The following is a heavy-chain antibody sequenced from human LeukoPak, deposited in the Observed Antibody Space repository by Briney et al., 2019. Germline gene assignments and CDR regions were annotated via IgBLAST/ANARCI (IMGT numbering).Heavy chain of an antibody. CDR2: IYFSGNT. Sequence: SETLSLTCAVSGASISSYYWSWIRQPPGKGLEWIGYIYFSGNTNYNPSLESRVTISVDTSKNQFSLKLSSVTAADTAVYYCARGATTFDYWGQGTLVTVSS. CDR3: ARGATTFDY. V-gene: IGHV4-59*08. J-gene: IGHJ4*02. D-gene: IGHD5-12*01. CDR1: GASISSYY.